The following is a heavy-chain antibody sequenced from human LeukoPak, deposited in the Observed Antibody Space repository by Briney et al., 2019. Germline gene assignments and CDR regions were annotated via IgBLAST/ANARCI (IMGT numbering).Heavy chain of an antibody. J-gene: IGHJ4*02. CDR3: VRHDGRGGATMGALDS. V-gene: IGHV4-39*01. Sequence: PSETLSFTCTVSAGSISSSSHHWGWIRQSPGKGLEWIGSIYYGRTTYYNPSLNSRVTISVVTSKNQFSLQLNSVTAADTAVYYCVRHDGRGGATMGALDSWGQGSLVTVSS. CDR2: IYYGRTT. D-gene: IGHD5-12*01. CDR1: AGSISSSSHH.